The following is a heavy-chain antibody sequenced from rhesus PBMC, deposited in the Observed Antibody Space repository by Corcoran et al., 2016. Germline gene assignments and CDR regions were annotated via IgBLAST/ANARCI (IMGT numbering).Heavy chain of an antibody. V-gene: IGHV4-73*01. D-gene: IGHD5-42*01. CDR1: GGSISGYYY. CDR2: INGNSGST. CDR3: ARQGIFDY. Sequence: QVQLQQWGEGLVKPSETLSLTCAVYGGSISGYYYWSWIRQPPGKGLEWIGFINGNSGSTNHNPSLKSRVTISKDASKNQFSLKLSSVTAADTAVYYCARQGIFDYWGQGVLVTVSS. J-gene: IGHJ4*01.